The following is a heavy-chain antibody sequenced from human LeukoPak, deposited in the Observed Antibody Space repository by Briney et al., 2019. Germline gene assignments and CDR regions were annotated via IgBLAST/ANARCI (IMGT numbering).Heavy chain of an antibody. V-gene: IGHV3-64*01. CDR3: ARGITGSRDGTWFDP. J-gene: IGHJ5*02. Sequence: GGSLRLSCAASGFTFSSYAMHWVRQAPGKGLEYVSAISSNGGSTYYANSVKGRFTISRDNSKNTLYLQMGSLRAEDMAVYYCARGITGSRDGTWFDPWGQGTLVTVSS. CDR1: GFTFSSYA. CDR2: ISSNGGST. D-gene: IGHD1-14*01.